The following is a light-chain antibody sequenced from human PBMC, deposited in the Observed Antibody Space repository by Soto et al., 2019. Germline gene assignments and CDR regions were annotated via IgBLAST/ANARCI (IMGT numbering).Light chain of an antibody. CDR1: QSISSY. CDR3: HQSYSTPMYT. CDR2: AAS. J-gene: IGKJ2*01. V-gene: IGKV1-39*01. Sequence: DIQMTQSPSSLSASVGDRVIITCRASQSISSYLNWYQQKPGKAPKLLIYAASSLQSGVPSRFSGSGSGTDFTLTISSLQPEDFATYYCHQSYSTPMYTFGQGTKLEIK.